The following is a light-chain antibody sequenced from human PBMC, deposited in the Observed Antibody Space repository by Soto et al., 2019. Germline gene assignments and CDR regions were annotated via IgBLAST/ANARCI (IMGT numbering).Light chain of an antibody. CDR2: DSS. V-gene: IGKV3D-20*02. CDR3: QQRKNWPPIT. Sequence: EIVLTHSPGTLSLSPGERATLSFSSSQSVSSSYLAWYQQRPGQPPRLLIFDSSNRATGVPVRFSGSGSGTVFTLTIGSLEPEDSAVYYCQQRKNWPPITFGQGTRLEI. CDR1: QSVSSSY. J-gene: IGKJ5*01.